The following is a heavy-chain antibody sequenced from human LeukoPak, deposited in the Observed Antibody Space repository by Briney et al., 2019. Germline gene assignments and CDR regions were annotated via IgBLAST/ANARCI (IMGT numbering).Heavy chain of an antibody. J-gene: IGHJ4*02. D-gene: IGHD6-13*01. CDR2: IYYSGST. CDR3: ARHAPGYSSSWSFDY. Sequence: SETLSLTCTVSGGSISSYYWSWIRQPPGKGLEWIGYIYYSGSTNYNPSLKSRVTISVDTSKNQFSLKLSSVTAADTAVYYCARHAPGYSSSWSFDYCGQGTLVTVSS. CDR1: GGSISSYY. V-gene: IGHV4-59*08.